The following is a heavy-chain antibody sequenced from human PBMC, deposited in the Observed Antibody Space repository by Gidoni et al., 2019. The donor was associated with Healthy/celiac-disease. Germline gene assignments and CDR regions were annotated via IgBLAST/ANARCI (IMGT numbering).Heavy chain of an antibody. Sequence: EVQLVESGGGLVQPGGSLRLSCAASGFTFSSYWMHWVRQAPGKGRVWVSRINSDGSSTSYADSVKGRFTISRDNAKNTLYLQMNSLRAEDTAVYYCARGHHVAGYYYYGMDVWGQGTTVTVSS. D-gene: IGHD2-21*01. CDR3: ARGHHVAGYYYYGMDV. J-gene: IGHJ6*02. CDR2: INSDGSST. V-gene: IGHV3-74*01. CDR1: GFTFSSYW.